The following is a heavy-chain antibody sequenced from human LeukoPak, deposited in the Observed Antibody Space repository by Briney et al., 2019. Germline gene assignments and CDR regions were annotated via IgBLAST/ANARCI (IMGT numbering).Heavy chain of an antibody. D-gene: IGHD3-22*01. CDR2: ISGSGGST. Sequence: GGSLRLSCAASGFTSSSYAMSWVRQAPGKGLEWVSAISGSGGSTYYADSVKGRFTISRDNSKNTLYLQMNSLRAEDTAVYYCAKLPNRYYYDSSGYYRDYWGQGTLVTVSS. CDR3: AKLPNRYYYDSSGYYRDY. V-gene: IGHV3-23*01. CDR1: GFTSSSYA. J-gene: IGHJ4*02.